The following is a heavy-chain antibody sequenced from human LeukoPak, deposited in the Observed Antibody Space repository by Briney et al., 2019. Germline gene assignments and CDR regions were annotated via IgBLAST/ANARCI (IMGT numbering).Heavy chain of an antibody. V-gene: IGHV3-48*02. CDR3: AREYSSSSGRAFDI. J-gene: IGHJ3*02. D-gene: IGHD6-6*01. CDR2: ISSSSSTI. Sequence: GGSLRLSCAASGFTLSTYTMNWVRQAPGKGLQWFSYISSSSSTIYYADSVKGRFTISWDNAKNSLYLQMNSLRDEDTAVYYCAREYSSSSGRAFDIWGQGTMVTVSS. CDR1: GFTLSTYT.